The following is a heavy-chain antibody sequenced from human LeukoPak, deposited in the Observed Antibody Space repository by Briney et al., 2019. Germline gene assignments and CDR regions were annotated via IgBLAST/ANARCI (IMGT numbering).Heavy chain of an antibody. Sequence: KPSETLSLTCTVSGGSISSYYWSWIRQPPGKGLEWIGYIYYSGSTNYNPSLKSRVTISVDTSKNQFSLKLSSVTAADTAVYYCARGPGALLHWGQGILVTVSS. CDR1: GGSISSYY. J-gene: IGHJ4*02. D-gene: IGHD3-10*01. CDR3: ARGPGALLH. CDR2: IYYSGST. V-gene: IGHV4-59*01.